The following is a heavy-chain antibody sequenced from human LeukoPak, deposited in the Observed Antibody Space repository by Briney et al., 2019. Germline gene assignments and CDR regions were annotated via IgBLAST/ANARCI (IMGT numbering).Heavy chain of an antibody. CDR2: IYSSGST. CDR3: ARGGDIVGTSRSAFDI. D-gene: IGHD1-26*01. Sequence: GGSLRLSCAASGFTASNNYMSSVRQAPGKGRECVSLIYSSGSTDYADSVKGRFTISTDNSKHTLYLHMNSLRDEDTAVYYCARGGDIVGTSRSAFDIWGQGTMVTVSS. V-gene: IGHV3-53*01. CDR1: GFTASNNY. J-gene: IGHJ3*02.